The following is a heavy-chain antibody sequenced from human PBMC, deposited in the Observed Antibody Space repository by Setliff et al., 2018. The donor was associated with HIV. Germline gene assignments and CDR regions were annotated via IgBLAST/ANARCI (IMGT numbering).Heavy chain of an antibody. CDR3: ASLPPLYDSSGYYFDY. D-gene: IGHD3-22*01. CDR2: IYYSGST. V-gene: IGHV4-39*01. CDR1: GGSINSRSYY. Sequence: SETLSLTCTVSGGSINSRSYYWAWIRQPPGKGLEWVGSIYYSGSTYYNPSLNSRVTISVDASKNQFSLKLSSVTAADTAVYYCASLPPLYDSSGYYFDYWGQGTLVTVSS. J-gene: IGHJ4*02.